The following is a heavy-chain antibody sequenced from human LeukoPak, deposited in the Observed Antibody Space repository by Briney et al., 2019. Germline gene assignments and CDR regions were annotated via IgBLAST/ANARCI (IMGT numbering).Heavy chain of an antibody. CDR1: GGPFSGYY. J-gene: IGHJ5*02. Sequence: SETLSLTCAVYGGPFSGYYWTWIRQSPGKGLEWIGEINHSGSTNYNPSLKSRVTISVDTSKNQFSLKLSSVTAADTAVYYCARGTYYSSRSYLSWFDPWGQGTLVTVSS. D-gene: IGHD3-10*01. CDR3: ARGTYYSSRSYLSWFDP. CDR2: INHSGST. V-gene: IGHV4-34*01.